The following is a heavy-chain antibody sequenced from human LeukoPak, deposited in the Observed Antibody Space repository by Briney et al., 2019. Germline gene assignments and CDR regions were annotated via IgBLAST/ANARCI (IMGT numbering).Heavy chain of an antibody. J-gene: IGHJ4*02. D-gene: IGHD1-26*01. V-gene: IGHV3-23*01. CDR2: ISGSGGST. Sequence: PGGSLRLSCAASGFTFSSYAMSWVRQAPGKGLEWVSAISGSGGSTYYADSVKGRFTISRDNSKNTLYLQMNSLRAEDTAVYYCAKAPYGIVGATPFDYWGQGTLVTVSS. CDR1: GFTFSSYA. CDR3: AKAPYGIVGATPFDY.